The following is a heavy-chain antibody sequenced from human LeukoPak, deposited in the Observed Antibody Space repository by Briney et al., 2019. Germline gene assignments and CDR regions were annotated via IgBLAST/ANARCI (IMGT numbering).Heavy chain of an antibody. CDR3: AKETDYYVSRSYDY. V-gene: IGHV3-30*18. CDR2: ISYDGNLK. J-gene: IGHJ4*02. D-gene: IGHD3-10*01. Sequence: GGSLRLSCAASGFIFSNYGMHWVRQAPGKGLEWVAVISYDGNLKYYADSVRGRFTISRDKSKDTLSLQMNSLRVEDKAVYYCAKETDYYVSRSYDYWGQGTLVTVSS. CDR1: GFIFSNYG.